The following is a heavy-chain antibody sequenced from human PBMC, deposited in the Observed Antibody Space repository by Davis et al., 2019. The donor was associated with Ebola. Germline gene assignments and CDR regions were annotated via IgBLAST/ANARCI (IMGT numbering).Heavy chain of an antibody. J-gene: IGHJ4*02. V-gene: IGHV3-23*01. CDR1: EFTFSSYT. Sequence: GGSLRLSCAASEFTFSSYTMGWVRQAPGKGLEWVSGISSSGGSTYYADSVKGRFTISRDNSKNTLYLQMNSLRAEDTAVYYCASGIAAADHYWGQGTLVTVSS. D-gene: IGHD6-13*01. CDR3: ASGIAAADHY. CDR2: ISSSGGST.